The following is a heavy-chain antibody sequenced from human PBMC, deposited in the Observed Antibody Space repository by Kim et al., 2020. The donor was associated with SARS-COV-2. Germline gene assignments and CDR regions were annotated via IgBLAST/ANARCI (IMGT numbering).Heavy chain of an antibody. CDR3: AKGISITILGVVIDSDAFDI. Sequence: LFTISRDNSKNTLYLQMNSLRAEDTAVYYCAKGISITILGVVIDSDAFDIWGQGTMVTVSS. D-gene: IGHD3-3*01. V-gene: IGHV3-23*01. J-gene: IGHJ3*02.